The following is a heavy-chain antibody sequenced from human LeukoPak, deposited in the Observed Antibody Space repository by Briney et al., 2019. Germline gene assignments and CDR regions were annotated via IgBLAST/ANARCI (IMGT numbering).Heavy chain of an antibody. CDR3: ARNRQSLTIDY. J-gene: IGHJ4*02. CDR1: GYTFTSYG. CDR2: ISPYNGNT. V-gene: IGHV1-18*04. D-gene: IGHD6-19*01. Sequence: GASVKVSCKASGYTFTSYGINWVRQAPGQGLEWVGWISPYNGNTNYVQKLQGRVTMTTDTSASTAYRDVRRLGSDDTSVYYCARNRQSLTIDYWGQGTLVTVSS.